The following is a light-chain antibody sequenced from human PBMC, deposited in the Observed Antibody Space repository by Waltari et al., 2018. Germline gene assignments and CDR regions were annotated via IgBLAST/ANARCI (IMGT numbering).Light chain of an antibody. CDR2: GAS. CDR1: QSVSSN. V-gene: IGKV3-15*01. Sequence: EIVMTQSPATLSVSPGERATLSCRASQSVSSNLAWYQQKTGQAPRRLILGASTRATGIPARFSGSGSGTEFTLSISSLQSEDFAVYYCQHYNNWPLTFGGGTKVEIK. CDR3: QHYNNWPLT. J-gene: IGKJ4*01.